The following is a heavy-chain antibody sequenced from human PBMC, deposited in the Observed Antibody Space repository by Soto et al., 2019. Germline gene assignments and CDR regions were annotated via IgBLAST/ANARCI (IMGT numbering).Heavy chain of an antibody. CDR1: GLTFSSSA. Sequence: GASVKVSCKASGLTFSSSAVQWVRQARGQRLEWIGWIVVGSGNTNYAQKFQERVTITRDMSTSTAYMELSSLRSEDTAVYYCAGRYCSGGSCYNYYGMDVWGQGTTVTVSS. V-gene: IGHV1-58*01. CDR3: AGRYCSGGSCYNYYGMDV. D-gene: IGHD2-15*01. CDR2: IVVGSGNT. J-gene: IGHJ6*02.